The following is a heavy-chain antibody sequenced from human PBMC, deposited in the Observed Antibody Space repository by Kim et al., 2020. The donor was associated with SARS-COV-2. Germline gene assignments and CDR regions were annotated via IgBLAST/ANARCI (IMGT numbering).Heavy chain of an antibody. CDR3: ARDQPHIVVVTATRFDY. Sequence: GGSLRLSFAASGFTFSSYGMHWVRQAPGKGLEWVAVISYDGSNKYYADSVKGRFTISRDNSKNTLYLQMNSLRAEDTAVYYCARDQPHIVVVTATRFDYWGQGTLVTVSS. CDR1: GFTFSSYG. V-gene: IGHV3-33*05. J-gene: IGHJ4*02. CDR2: ISYDGSNK. D-gene: IGHD2-21*02.